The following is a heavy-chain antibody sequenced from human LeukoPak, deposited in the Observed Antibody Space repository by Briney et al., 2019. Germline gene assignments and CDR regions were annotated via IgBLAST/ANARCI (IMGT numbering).Heavy chain of an antibody. V-gene: IGHV3-11*04. CDR2: ISSSGSTI. CDR3: AREGYYYDSSGYRSAFDI. J-gene: IGHJ3*02. Sequence: GGSLRLSCAASGFTFSDYYMSWIRQAPGKGLEWVSYISSSGSTIYYADSVKGRFTISRDNAKNSLYLQMNSLRAEDTAVYYCAREGYYYDSSGYRSAFDIWGQGTMVTVSS. D-gene: IGHD3-22*01. CDR1: GFTFSDYY.